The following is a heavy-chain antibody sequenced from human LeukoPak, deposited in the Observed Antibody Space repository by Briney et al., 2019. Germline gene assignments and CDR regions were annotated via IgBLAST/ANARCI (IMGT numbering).Heavy chain of an antibody. Sequence: SETLSLTCTVSGGSISSYYWSWIRQPPGKGLEWIGYIYYSGSTQYNPSLKSRVTISVDTSKNQFSLKLSSVTAADTAVYYCARAGENYYNYWSGHDFWGQGILVTVSS. CDR3: ARAGENYYNYWSGHDF. J-gene: IGHJ4*02. D-gene: IGHD3-3*01. V-gene: IGHV4-59*01. CDR1: GGSISSYY. CDR2: IYYSGST.